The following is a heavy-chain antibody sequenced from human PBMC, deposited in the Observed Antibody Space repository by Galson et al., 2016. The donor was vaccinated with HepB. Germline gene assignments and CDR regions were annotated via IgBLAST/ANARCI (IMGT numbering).Heavy chain of an antibody. CDR2: VYHDGNT. D-gene: IGHD2-8*02. Sequence: SETLSLTCAVSGGSITTTDWWSWVRQPPGKGLEWIGEVYHDGNTFYNPSVGSRVTISIDKSKNEFYLNLRSVTAADTAVYYCARDCTGSTCKSGDYDTFDIWGQGTVVTVSS. CDR3: ARDCTGSTCKSGDYDTFDI. CDR1: GGSITTTDW. V-gene: IGHV4-4*02. J-gene: IGHJ3*02.